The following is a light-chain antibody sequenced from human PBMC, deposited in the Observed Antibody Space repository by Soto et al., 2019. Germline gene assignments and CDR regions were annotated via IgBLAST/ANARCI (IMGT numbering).Light chain of an antibody. CDR1: SSDVGGYNY. J-gene: IGLJ2*01. Sequence: QSALTQPPSASGSPGQSVTISCTGTSSDVGGYNYVSWHQQHPGKAPKLMIYEVSKRPTGVPDRFSGSKSGKTASLTVSGLQAEDEADYYCSSYAGSNNFVVFGGGTKLTVL. CDR3: SSYAGSNNFVV. V-gene: IGLV2-8*01. CDR2: EVS.